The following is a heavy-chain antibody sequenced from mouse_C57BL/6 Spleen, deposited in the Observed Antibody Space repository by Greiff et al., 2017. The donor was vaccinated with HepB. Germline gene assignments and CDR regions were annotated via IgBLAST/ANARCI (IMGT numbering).Heavy chain of an antibody. D-gene: IGHD2-3*01. CDR2: IYPGSGST. Sequence: QVQLQQPGAELVKPGASVKMSCQASGYTFTSYWITWVKQRSGQGLEWFGDIYPGSGSTNYNEKFKSKATLTVDTSTSTAYMQLSSLTSEDTAVYYCARERTYDGRAWFAYWGQGTLVTVSA. V-gene: IGHV1-55*01. CDR1: GYTFTSYW. CDR3: ARERTYDGRAWFAY. J-gene: IGHJ3*01.